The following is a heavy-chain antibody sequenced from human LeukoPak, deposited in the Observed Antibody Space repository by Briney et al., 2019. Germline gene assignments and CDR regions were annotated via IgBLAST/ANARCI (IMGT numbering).Heavy chain of an antibody. Sequence: ASVKVSYKASGYTFTSYYMHWVRQAPGQGLEWMGIINPSGGSTSYAQKFQGRVTMTRDISTSTVYMELSSLRSEDTAVYYCARVLSSSGYYNDPFDYWGQGTLVTVSS. J-gene: IGHJ4*02. V-gene: IGHV1-46*01. CDR2: INPSGGST. CDR1: GYTFTSYY. D-gene: IGHD3-22*01. CDR3: ARVLSSSGYYNDPFDY.